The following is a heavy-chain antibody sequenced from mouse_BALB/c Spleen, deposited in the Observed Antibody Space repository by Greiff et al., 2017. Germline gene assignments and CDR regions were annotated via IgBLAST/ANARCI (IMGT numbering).Heavy chain of an antibody. D-gene: IGHD2-1*01. CDR1: GYSITSGYY. J-gene: IGHJ4*01. Sequence: EVKLVESGPGLVKPSQSLSLTCSVTGYSITSGYYWNWIRQFPGNKLEWMGYISYDGSNNYNPSLKNRISITRDTSKNQFFLKLNSVTTEDTATYYCARADYYGNYDAMDYWGQGTSVTVSS. V-gene: IGHV3-6*02. CDR2: ISYDGSN. CDR3: ARADYYGNYDAMDY.